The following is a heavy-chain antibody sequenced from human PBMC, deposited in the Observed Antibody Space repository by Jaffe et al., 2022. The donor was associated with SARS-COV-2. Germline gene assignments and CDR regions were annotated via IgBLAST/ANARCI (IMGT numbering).Heavy chain of an antibody. J-gene: IGHJ4*02. Sequence: EVQLLESGGGLVQPGGSLRLSCAASGFTFSSYAMSWVRQTPRKGLEWVSTISGGGDNTYNADSVKGRFTISRDNSKNTLYLQMNTLGAEDTAVYYCVKGSGWLHFDYWGQGSLVTVSS. D-gene: IGHD2-15*01. CDR2: ISGGGDNT. CDR3: VKGSGWLHFDY. V-gene: IGHV3-23*01. CDR1: GFTFSSYA.